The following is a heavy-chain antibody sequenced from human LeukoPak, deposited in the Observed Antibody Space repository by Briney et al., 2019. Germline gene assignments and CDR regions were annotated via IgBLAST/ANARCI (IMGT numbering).Heavy chain of an antibody. CDR1: GGSFSGYY. CDR3: ARIPNTSSSWYRSGYY. Sequence: PSETLSLTCAVYGGSFSGYYWSWIRQPPGKGLEWIGKINHSGSTNYDPSLKSRVTISVDTSKNQFSLKLSSVTAADTAVYYCARIPNTSSSWYRSGYYWGQGTLVTVSS. D-gene: IGHD6-13*01. J-gene: IGHJ4*02. V-gene: IGHV4-34*01. CDR2: INHSGST.